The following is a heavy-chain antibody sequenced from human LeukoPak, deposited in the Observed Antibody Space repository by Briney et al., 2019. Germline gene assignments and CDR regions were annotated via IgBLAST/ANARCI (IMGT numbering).Heavy chain of an antibody. Sequence: GGSLRLSCAASGFTFSSYAMSWGPQAPGKGLGWVSPISGSGGSTYYGDSVKGRFTISRDNSKKKLYMQMNSLRAEDTGVYYCAKDPPEEQQPDAFDIWGQGTMVTVSS. CDR3: AKDPPEEQQPDAFDI. D-gene: IGHD6-13*01. V-gene: IGHV3-23*01. J-gene: IGHJ3*02. CDR1: GFTFSSYA. CDR2: ISGSGGST.